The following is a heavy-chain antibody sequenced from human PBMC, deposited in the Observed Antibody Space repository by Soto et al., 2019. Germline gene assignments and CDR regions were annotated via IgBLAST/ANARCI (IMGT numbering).Heavy chain of an antibody. J-gene: IGHJ4*02. CDR3: TSGQRPIRFLEWLSRYYFDF. V-gene: IGHV1-46*01. Sequence: ARVKVSCMASGYMFTNYYIHWVRQAPGQGVAWMAIINPLPTSGSTVYAQKFQGRVTMTEDTSTDTAYMELSSLRSEDTAVYYCTSGQRPIRFLEWLSRYYFDFWGQGTLVTVSS. D-gene: IGHD3-3*01. CDR1: GYMFTNYY. CDR2: INPLPTSGST.